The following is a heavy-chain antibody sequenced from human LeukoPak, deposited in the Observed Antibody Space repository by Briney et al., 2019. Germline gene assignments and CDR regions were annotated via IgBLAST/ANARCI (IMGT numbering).Heavy chain of an antibody. Sequence: GGSLRLSCAASGFPFSGYSLHWVRQAPGKGLEWVANIKQDGSETYYVDSVKGRFTISRDNAKKSLYLQMNSLRVEDTAVYYCATSGTRGVINGHWGQGTLVTVSS. D-gene: IGHD3-10*01. CDR1: GFPFSGYS. V-gene: IGHV3-7*03. CDR2: IKQDGSET. J-gene: IGHJ4*02. CDR3: ATSGTRGVINGH.